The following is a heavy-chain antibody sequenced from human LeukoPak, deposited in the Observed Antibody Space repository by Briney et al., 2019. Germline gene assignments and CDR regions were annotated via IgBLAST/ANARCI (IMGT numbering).Heavy chain of an antibody. CDR1: GASVSGSNYY. CDR2: IYSSGST. V-gene: IGHV4-39*01. CDR3: AKSGGHGLIDY. Sequence: SETLSLTCAVSGASVSGSNYYWGWIRRPPGKGLEWIGNIYSSGSTYYNASLQSRVTISIDTSKNQFSLRLNSVTAADTAMYYCAKSGGHGLIDYWGQGTRVTVSS. D-gene: IGHD1-26*01. J-gene: IGHJ4*02.